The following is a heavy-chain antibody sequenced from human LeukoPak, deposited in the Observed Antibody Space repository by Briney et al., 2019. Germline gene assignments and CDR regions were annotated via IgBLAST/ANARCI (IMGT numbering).Heavy chain of an antibody. Sequence: SVKVSCKASGGTFSSYAISWVRQAPGQGLEWMGGIIPIFGTANYAQRFQGRVTITTDESTSTAYTELSSLRSEDTAVYYCARDRSGELFVYWGQGTLVTVSS. D-gene: IGHD3-10*01. J-gene: IGHJ4*02. CDR3: ARDRSGELFVY. CDR1: GGTFSSYA. V-gene: IGHV1-69*05. CDR2: IIPIFGTA.